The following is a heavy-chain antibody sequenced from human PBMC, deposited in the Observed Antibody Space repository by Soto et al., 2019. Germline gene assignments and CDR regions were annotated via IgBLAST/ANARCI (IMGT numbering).Heavy chain of an antibody. V-gene: IGHV4-59*01. CDR2: IYYSGST. Sequence: SETLSLTCLVSGGSISSYYWSCIRQPPGKGLEWIGYIYYSGSTNYNPSLKSRVTISVDTSKNQFSLKLSSVTAADTAVYYCARAAAMDLLGYWFDPWGQGTLVTVS. J-gene: IGHJ5*02. CDR1: GGSISSYY. D-gene: IGHD5-18*01. CDR3: ARAAAMDLLGYWFDP.